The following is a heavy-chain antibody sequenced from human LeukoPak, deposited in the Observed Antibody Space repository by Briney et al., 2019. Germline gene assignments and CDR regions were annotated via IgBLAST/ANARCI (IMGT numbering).Heavy chain of an antibody. CDR1: GYSFTSYW. CDR3: ARLYYGSGSYSWYYYYYMDV. V-gene: IGHV5-51*01. CDR2: IYPGDCDT. J-gene: IGHJ6*03. D-gene: IGHD3-10*01. Sequence: KPGESLKISCKGSGYSFTSYWIGWVRQMPGKGLEWMGIIYPGDCDTRYSPSFQGRVTISAAKSISTVYLQWSSLKASDTAMYYCARLYYGSGSYSWYYYYYMDVWGKGTTVTVSS.